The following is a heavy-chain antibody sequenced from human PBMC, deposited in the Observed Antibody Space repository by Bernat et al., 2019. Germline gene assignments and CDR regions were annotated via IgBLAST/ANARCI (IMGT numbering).Heavy chain of an antibody. J-gene: IGHJ2*01. V-gene: IGHV3-23*01. CDR2: ISRSGGST. Sequence: EEQLLESGGGLVQPGGSLRLSCAASGFTFSSHAVAWVRQAPGRGLEWVSGISRSGGSTFYADSVKGRFTISRDNSKNTLYLQMTSLRAEDTAVYYCAKCLPESESYNWYFDLWGRDTLVTVSS. CDR3: AKCLPESESYNWYFDL. CDR1: GFTFSSHA. D-gene: IGHD2-2*02.